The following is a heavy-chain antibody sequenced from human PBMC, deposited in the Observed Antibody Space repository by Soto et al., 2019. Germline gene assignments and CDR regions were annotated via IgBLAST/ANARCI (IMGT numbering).Heavy chain of an antibody. CDR2: INSDGSST. J-gene: IGHJ6*02. Sequence: PGGSLRLSCAASGFTFSSYAMHWVRQAPGKGLVWVSRINSDGSSTSYADSVKGRFTISRDNAKNTLYLQMNSLRAEDTAVYYCARVVGATDYYYGMDVWGQGTTVTVSS. CDR3: ARVVGATDYYYGMDV. V-gene: IGHV3-74*01. CDR1: GFTFSSYA. D-gene: IGHD1-26*01.